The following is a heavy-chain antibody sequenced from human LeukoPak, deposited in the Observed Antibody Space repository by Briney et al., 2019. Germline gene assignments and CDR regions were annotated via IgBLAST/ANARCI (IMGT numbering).Heavy chain of an antibody. V-gene: IGHV3-30*02. J-gene: IGHJ4*02. CDR2: IRYDGSNK. D-gene: IGHD3-3*01. CDR1: GFTFSSYG. CDR3: AKDRNVLRFLEWLGGY. Sequence: PGGSLRLSCAASGFTFSSYGMHWVRQAPGKGLEWVAFIRYDGSNKYYADSVKGRFTISRDNSKNTLYLQMNSLRAEDTAVYYCAKDRNVLRFLEWLGGYWGQGTLVTVSS.